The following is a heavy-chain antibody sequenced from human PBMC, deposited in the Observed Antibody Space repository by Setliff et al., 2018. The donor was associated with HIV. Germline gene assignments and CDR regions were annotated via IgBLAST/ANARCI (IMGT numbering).Heavy chain of an antibody. CDR3: ARGFEGYCSGASCHWFDP. J-gene: IGHJ5*02. Sequence: SETLSLTCAVYGGSLTDYDWTWIRQTPAKGLEWIGEISHSGRTNYNPSLKTRLIISRDTSKNQFSLRLSSATVADTAIYYCARGFEGYCSGASCHWFDPWGQGTQVTVSS. CDR2: ISHSGRT. V-gene: IGHV4-34*01. D-gene: IGHD2-15*01. CDR1: GGSLTDYD.